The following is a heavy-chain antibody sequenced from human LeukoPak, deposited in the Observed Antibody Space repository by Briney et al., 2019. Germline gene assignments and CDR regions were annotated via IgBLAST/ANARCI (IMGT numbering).Heavy chain of an antibody. D-gene: IGHD3-22*01. CDR3: AKDPLTTYYDSSGYFDY. CDR2: INWNGGST. CDR1: GFTFDDYG. V-gene: IGHV3-20*04. J-gene: IGHJ4*02. Sequence: PGGSLRLSCAASGFTFDDYGMSWVRQAPGKGLEWVSGINWNGGSTGYADSVKGRFTISRDNAKNSLYLQMNSLRAEDTALYYCAKDPLTTYYDSSGYFDYWGQGTLVTVSS.